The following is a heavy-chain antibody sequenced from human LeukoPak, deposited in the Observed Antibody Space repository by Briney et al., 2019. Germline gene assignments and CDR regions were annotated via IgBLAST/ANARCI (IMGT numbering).Heavy chain of an antibody. V-gene: IGHV3-30*02. CDR2: IRYDGSNK. CDR3: AKGPGIAAADNSFDP. CDR1: GFTFSSYG. D-gene: IGHD6-13*01. J-gene: IGHJ5*02. Sequence: PGGSLRLSCAASGFTFSSYGMHWVRQAPGKGLEWVAFIRYDGSNKYYADSVKGRFTISRDNSKNTLYLQMNSLRAEDTAVYYCAKGPGIAAADNSFDPWGQGTLVTVSS.